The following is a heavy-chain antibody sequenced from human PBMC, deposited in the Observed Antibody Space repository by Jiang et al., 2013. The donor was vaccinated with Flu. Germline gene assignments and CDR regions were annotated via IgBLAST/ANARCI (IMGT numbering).Heavy chain of an antibody. CDR2: ISYDGSNK. Sequence: RSLRLSCAASGFTFSSYAMHWARQAPGKGLEWVAVISYDGSNKYYADSVKGRFTISRDNSKNTLYLQMNSLRAEDTAVYYCARDPEDYGDSFMDVWGKGTTVTVSS. CDR3: ARDPEDYGDSFMDV. CDR1: GFTFSSYA. D-gene: IGHD4-17*01. V-gene: IGHV3-30-3*01. J-gene: IGHJ6*03.